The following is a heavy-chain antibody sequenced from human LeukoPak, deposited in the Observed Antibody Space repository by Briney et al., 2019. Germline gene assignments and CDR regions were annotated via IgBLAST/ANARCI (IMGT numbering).Heavy chain of an antibody. Sequence: ASVKISCNDSGYTFTSVDINRLRQATGQGLEWMGWMNPDSGDTGYAQKFQGRLTMTRNTSISTAYMDLSSLTSGDTAVYYCTRAWTSWGQRTLVTVSS. J-gene: IGHJ5*02. V-gene: IGHV1-8*01. CDR3: TRAWTS. CDR2: MNPDSGDT. CDR1: GYTFTSVD. D-gene: IGHD1-1*01.